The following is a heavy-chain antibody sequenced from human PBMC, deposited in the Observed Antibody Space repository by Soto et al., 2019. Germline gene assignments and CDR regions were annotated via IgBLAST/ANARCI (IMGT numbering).Heavy chain of an antibody. CDR2: INHSGST. J-gene: IGHJ6*03. V-gene: IGHV4-31*03. Sequence: PSETLSLTCTVSGGSISSGGYYWSWIRQHPGKGLEWIGYINHSGSTYYNPSLKSRVTISVDTSKNQFSLKLSSVTAADTAVYYCARRGLRGSANYYMDVWGKGTTVTVSS. CDR1: GGSISSGGYY. CDR3: ARRGLRGSANYYMDV. D-gene: IGHD4-17*01.